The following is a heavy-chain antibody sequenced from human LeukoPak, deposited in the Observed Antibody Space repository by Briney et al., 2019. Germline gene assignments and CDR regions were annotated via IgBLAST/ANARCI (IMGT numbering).Heavy chain of an antibody. CDR2: ISGSGGST. J-gene: IGHJ5*02. D-gene: IGHD2-21*02. CDR1: GVTFSGYV. Sequence: GGSLRLSCAASGVTFSGYVMSWVRQAPGKGLEWVSHISGSGGSTYNADSVKGGCTTSQENCKNTLYLQMTSLRAEDTAVYYCAKDPDCGGDCFENWFDPWGQGTLVTVSS. CDR3: AKDPDCGGDCFENWFDP. V-gene: IGHV3-23*01.